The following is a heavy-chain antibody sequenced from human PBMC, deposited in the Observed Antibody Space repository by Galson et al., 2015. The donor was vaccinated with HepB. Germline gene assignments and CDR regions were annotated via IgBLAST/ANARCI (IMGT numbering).Heavy chain of an antibody. Sequence: SVKVSCKASGYTLTDYYMHWVRQAPGQGLEWMGLINPSGGRTSYAQRFQGRVTMTGDTSTSTVYMELSSLRSEDTAVYYCVRDMSRGGAFDPWGQGTLVTVSS. CDR3: VRDMSRGGAFDP. CDR2: INPSGGRT. J-gene: IGHJ5*02. D-gene: IGHD3-10*01. V-gene: IGHV1-46*03. CDR1: GYTLTDYY.